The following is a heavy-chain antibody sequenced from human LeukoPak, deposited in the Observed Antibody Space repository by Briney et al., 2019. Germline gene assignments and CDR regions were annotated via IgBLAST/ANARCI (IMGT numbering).Heavy chain of an antibody. D-gene: IGHD2-2*01. J-gene: IGHJ6*03. V-gene: IGHV1-18*01. CDR1: GYTFTSYG. CDR2: ISAYNGNT. CDR3: ARSCTSCYFYYYYMDV. Sequence: RASVKVSCKASGYTFTSYGISWVRQAPGQGLEWMGWISAYNGNTNYAQKLQGRVTMTTDTSTSTAYMELRSLRSDDTAVYYCARSCTSCYFYYYYMDVWGKGTTVTVSS.